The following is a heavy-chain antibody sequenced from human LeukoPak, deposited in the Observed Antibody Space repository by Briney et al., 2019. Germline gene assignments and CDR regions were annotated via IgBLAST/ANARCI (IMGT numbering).Heavy chain of an antibody. CDR2: ISAYNGNT. D-gene: IGHD4-23*01. CDR1: GYTFTSYG. V-gene: IGHV1-18*01. J-gene: IGHJ4*02. CDR3: ARGKIRQVAAKRVVTAPDY. Sequence: GASVKVSCKASGYTFTSYGISWVRQAPGQGLEWMGWISAYNGNTNYAQKLQGRVTMTTDTSTSTAYMELRSLRSDDTAVYYCARGKIRQVAAKRVVTAPDYWGQGTLVTVSS.